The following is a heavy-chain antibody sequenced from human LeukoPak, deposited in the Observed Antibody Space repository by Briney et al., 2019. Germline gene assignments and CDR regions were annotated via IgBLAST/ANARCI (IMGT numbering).Heavy chain of an antibody. D-gene: IGHD3-10*01. CDR1: GFTFSSYA. CDR3: AREGRFRAYYYYYMDV. J-gene: IGHJ6*03. Sequence: GGSPRLSCAASGFTFSSYAMHWVRQAPGKGLEYVSAISSNGGSTYYANSVKGRFTISRDNSKNTLYLQMGSLRAEDMAVYYCAREGRFRAYYYYYMDVWGKGTTVTVSS. CDR2: ISSNGGST. V-gene: IGHV3-64*01.